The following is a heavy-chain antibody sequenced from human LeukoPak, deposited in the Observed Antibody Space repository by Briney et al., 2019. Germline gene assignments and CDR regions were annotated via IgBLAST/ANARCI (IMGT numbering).Heavy chain of an antibody. Sequence: GESLKISCKGSGSRFTSYWIGWVRQVPGKGLEWMGIIYPGDSDTRYSPSFQGQVTISADKSISTAYLQWSSLKASDTAMYYCARHVYSSSPLDYWGQGTLVTVSS. CDR1: GSRFTSYW. CDR3: ARHVYSSSPLDY. D-gene: IGHD6-13*01. CDR2: IYPGDSDT. J-gene: IGHJ4*02. V-gene: IGHV5-51*01.